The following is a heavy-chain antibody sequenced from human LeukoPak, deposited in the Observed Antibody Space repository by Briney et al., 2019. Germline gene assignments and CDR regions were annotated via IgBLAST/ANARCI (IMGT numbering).Heavy chain of an antibody. CDR2: IYYSGST. D-gene: IGHD3-16*01. J-gene: IGHJ6*03. V-gene: IGHV4-39*01. CDR1: GGSISSSSYY. Sequence: SETLSPTCTVSGGSISSSSYYWGWIRQPPGKGLEWIGSIYYSGSTYYNASLKSRVTISVDTSKNQFSLKLNSVTAADTAVYYCARATRSFGYYYYYLDVWGKGTTVTVSS. CDR3: ARATRSFGYYYYYLDV.